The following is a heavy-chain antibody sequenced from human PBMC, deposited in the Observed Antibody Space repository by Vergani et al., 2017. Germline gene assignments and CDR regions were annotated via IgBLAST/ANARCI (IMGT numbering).Heavy chain of an antibody. J-gene: IGHJ6*03. D-gene: IGHD2-15*01. CDR2: IYYSGST. CDR3: AGAAHPSSDYYYYYMDV. V-gene: IGHV4-61*01. Sequence: QLQLQESGPGLVKPSETLSLTCTVSGGSISSSSYYWSWIRQPPGKGLEWIGYIYYSGSTNYNPSLKSRVTISVDTSKNQFSLKLSSVTAADTAVYYCAGAAHPSSDYYYYYMDVWGKGTTVTVSS. CDR1: GGSISSSSYY.